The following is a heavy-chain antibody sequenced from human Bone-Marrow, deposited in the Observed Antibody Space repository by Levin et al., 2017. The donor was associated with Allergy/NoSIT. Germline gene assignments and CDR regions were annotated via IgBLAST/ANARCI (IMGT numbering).Heavy chain of an antibody. CDR1: GFSFKDYH. Sequence: GGSLRLSCATSGFSFKDYHMGWIRQAPGRGLEWVSYISSRSTTIYYVDSVKGRFTISRDNPKKSLYLQMNSLRGEDTAVYYCARVLSVLDFYYAMDVWGQGTTVTVSS. CDR3: ARVLSVLDFYYAMDV. D-gene: IGHD3-3*01. J-gene: IGHJ6*02. CDR2: ISSRSTTI. V-gene: IGHV3-11*01.